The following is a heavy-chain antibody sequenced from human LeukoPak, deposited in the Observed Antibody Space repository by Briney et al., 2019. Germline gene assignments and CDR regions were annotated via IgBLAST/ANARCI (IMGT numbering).Heavy chain of an antibody. Sequence: SQTLSLTCTVSGGSISSGSYYWSWIRQPAGKGLEWIGRIYTSGSTNYNPSLKSRVTISVDTSKNQFSLRLSSVTAADTAVYYCARDRRPGYCSSSTCRLAFDIWGQGTMVTVSS. D-gene: IGHD2-2*01. J-gene: IGHJ3*02. CDR3: ARDRRPGYCSSSTCRLAFDI. CDR1: GGSISSGSYY. CDR2: IYTSGST. V-gene: IGHV4-61*02.